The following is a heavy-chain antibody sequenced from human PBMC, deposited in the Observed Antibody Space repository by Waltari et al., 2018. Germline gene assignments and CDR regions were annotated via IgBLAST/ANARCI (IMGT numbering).Heavy chain of an antibody. V-gene: IGHV3-64*01. Sequence: PMVESGGGLVPPGGSLTLSCPVPGFHFGDLAFHRVRQAPGKGLEYVSGIMDDGVGKYYGNSVKARFTVSRDNSKDTLYLQMDSLRAEDTGVYFCARVRDGTYWWGAAFDLWGQGTLVTVSS. CDR2: IMDDGVGK. CDR3: ARVRDGTYWWGAAFDL. J-gene: IGHJ3*01. D-gene: IGHD2-8*01. CDR1: GFHFGDLA.